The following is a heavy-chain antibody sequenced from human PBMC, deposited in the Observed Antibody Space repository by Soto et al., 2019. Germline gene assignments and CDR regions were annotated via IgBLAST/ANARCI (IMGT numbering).Heavy chain of an antibody. Sequence: PSETLSLTCTVSGGSISSGDYYRSWIRHPPGKGLEWIGYIYYSGSTYYNPSLKSRVTISVDTSKNQFSLKLSSVTAADTAVYYCARGFSSSSIEDYYYYGMDVWGQGTTVTVSS. V-gene: IGHV4-30-4*01. J-gene: IGHJ6*02. CDR3: ARGFSSSSIEDYYYYGMDV. CDR1: GGSISSGDYY. D-gene: IGHD6-6*01. CDR2: IYYSGST.